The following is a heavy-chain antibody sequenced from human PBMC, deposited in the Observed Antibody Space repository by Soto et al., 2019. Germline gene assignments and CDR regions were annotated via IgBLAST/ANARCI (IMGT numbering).Heavy chain of an antibody. J-gene: IGHJ4*02. CDR1: GGSFSGFY. CDR3: VRGWGGSYFDF. CDR2: IDHGGGT. D-gene: IGHD5-12*01. V-gene: IGHV4-34*01. Sequence: QVQLQQWGAGLLKPSETLSLKCAVHGGSFSGFYWSWIRQSPEKGLAWMGEIDHGGGTKYTPSHKSRVTMSLDKSNNQFSLKLTSVTAADTAVYYCVRGWGGSYFDFWGPGTLVTVSS.